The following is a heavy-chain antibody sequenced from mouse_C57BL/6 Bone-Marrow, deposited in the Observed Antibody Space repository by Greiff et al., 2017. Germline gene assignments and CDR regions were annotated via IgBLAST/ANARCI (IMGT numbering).Heavy chain of an antibody. CDR3: ARGSPWYFDV. CDR2: IDPNSGGT. Sequence: QVHVKQPGAELVKPGASVKLSCKASGYTFTSYWMHWVKQRPGRGLEWIGRIDPNSGGTKYNEQFKSKATLTVDKHSSTAYMQLRSLTSEVSAVYYCARGSPWYFDVWGTGTTVTVSS. CDR1: GYTFTSYW. J-gene: IGHJ1*03. D-gene: IGHD1-1*02. V-gene: IGHV1-72*01.